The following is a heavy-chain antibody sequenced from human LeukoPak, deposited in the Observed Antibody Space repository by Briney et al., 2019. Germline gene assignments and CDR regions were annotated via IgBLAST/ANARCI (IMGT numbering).Heavy chain of an antibody. V-gene: IGHV3-33*01. D-gene: IGHD3-3*01. J-gene: IGHJ4*02. CDR3: AGAFGSYIDY. CDR1: GFTFSSFG. CDR2: IWYDGTTK. Sequence: PGRSLRLSCAASGFTFSSFGLPWVRQAPGKGLEWVAVIWYDGTTKYYADSVKGRFTISRDTSKNTLYLQMNSLRAEDTAVYYCAGAFGSYIDYWGQGTLVTVSS.